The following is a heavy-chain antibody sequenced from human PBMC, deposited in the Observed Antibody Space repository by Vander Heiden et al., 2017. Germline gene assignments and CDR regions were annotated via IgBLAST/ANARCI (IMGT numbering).Heavy chain of an antibody. CDR2: ISWDGGST. CDR1: GFTFDDYT. D-gene: IGHD6-19*01. V-gene: IGHV3-43*01. CDR3: AKIGYSSGPHEGYGMDV. J-gene: IGHJ6*02. Sequence: EVQLVESGGVVVQPGGSLRLSCAASGFTFDDYTMHWVRQAPGKGLEWVSLISWDGGSTYYADSVKGRFTISRDNSKNSLYLQMNSLRTEDTALYYCAKIGYSSGPHEGYGMDVWGQGTTVTVSS.